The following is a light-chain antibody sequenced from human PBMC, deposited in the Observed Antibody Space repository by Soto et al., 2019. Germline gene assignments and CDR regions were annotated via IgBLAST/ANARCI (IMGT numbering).Light chain of an antibody. J-gene: IGKJ1*01. CDR1: QSISRL. CDR2: TAS. CDR3: QQYNSYSVT. Sequence: DIQMTQSPSTLPASVGDRFTITCRVSQSISRLLAWYQQKPGKARRLLIYTASTLESGAPSRFSGSGSGTEFTLTISSLQPDDFATYYCQQYNSYSVTFGQGTKVDIK. V-gene: IGKV1-5*01.